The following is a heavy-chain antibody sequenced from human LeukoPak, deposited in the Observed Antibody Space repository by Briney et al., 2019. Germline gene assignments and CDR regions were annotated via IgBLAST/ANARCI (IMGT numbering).Heavy chain of an antibody. CDR2: IYYSGIT. D-gene: IGHD6-19*01. CDR1: GGSISNYY. J-gene: IGHJ4*02. Sequence: SETLSLTCTVSGGSISNYYWSWIRQPPGKGLEWIGYIYYSGITNYNPSLKSRVTISVDTSKSQFSLKLSSVTAAATAIYYCARDGDSSSGWYDYWGRGTLVTVSS. CDR3: ARDGDSSSGWYDY. V-gene: IGHV4-59*01.